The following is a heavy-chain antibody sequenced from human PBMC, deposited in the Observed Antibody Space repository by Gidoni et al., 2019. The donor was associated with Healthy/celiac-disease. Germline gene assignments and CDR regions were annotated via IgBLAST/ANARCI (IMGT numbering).Heavy chain of an antibody. J-gene: IGHJ6*03. CDR3: ARVLPGPEAYYYYMDV. V-gene: IGHV1-18*01. CDR2: ISAYNGNT. Sequence: QVQLVQAGAEVKKPGASVKVSSKASGYTFTSYGISWVRQAPGHGLEWMGWISAYNGNTNYAQKLQCRVTMTTDTSTSTAYMELRSLRSDDTAVYYCARVLPGPEAYYYYMDVWGKGTTVTVSS. CDR1: GYTFTSYG.